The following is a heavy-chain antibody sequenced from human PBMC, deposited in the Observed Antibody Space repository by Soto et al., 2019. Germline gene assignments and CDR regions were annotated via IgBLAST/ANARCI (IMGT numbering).Heavy chain of an antibody. D-gene: IGHD2-2*01. CDR3: AGDPNTSRFDY. J-gene: IGHJ4*02. CDR2: ISTYSGSR. V-gene: IGHV1-46*01. CDR1: GYTFTSYY. Sequence: ASVKVSCKASGYTFTSYYMHWVRQAPGQGLEWMGRISTYSGSRNYARKFQDRVTMGSDTSTSTVYMELRSLRSNDTAIYYCAGDPNTSRFDYWGQGTPVTVSS.